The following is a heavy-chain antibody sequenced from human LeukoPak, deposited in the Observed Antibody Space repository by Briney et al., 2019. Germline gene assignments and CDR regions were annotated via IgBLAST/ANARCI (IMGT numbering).Heavy chain of an antibody. J-gene: IGHJ5*02. CDR3: ARGATSVTTWFDP. CDR1: GGSVSSYF. Sequence: SETLSLTCTVSGGSVSSYFWSWIRQPPGKGLEWIGYMYYSGSTNYNPSLKSRVTISVDTSKNQFSLKLSSVTTADTAIYYCARGATSVTTWFDPWGQGTLVTVSS. D-gene: IGHD4-17*01. V-gene: IGHV4-59*02. CDR2: MYYSGST.